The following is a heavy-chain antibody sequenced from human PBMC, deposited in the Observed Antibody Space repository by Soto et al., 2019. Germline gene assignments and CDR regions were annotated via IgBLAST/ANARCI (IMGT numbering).Heavy chain of an antibody. CDR1: VYRFSDAG. D-gene: IGHD2-21*01. Sequence: PCWSLELSSSASVYRFSDAGMGWVRKAPGKGMDWVGHIKSKSDGGTTDYAAPVRGRFTISRDDSKNTPYLQTNSLRTEDTAVYFCTTDLWRIGVLIGSSGCLHPWGQGTPVTVSS. V-gene: IGHV3-15*01. J-gene: IGHJ5*02. CDR3: TTDLWRIGVLIGSSGCLHP. CDR2: IKSKSDGGTT.